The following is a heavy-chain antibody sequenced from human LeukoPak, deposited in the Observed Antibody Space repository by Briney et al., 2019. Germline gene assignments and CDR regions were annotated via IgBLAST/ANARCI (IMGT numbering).Heavy chain of an antibody. CDR1: GSTISSYD. Sequence: GGSLRLSCAASGSTISSYDMNWVRQAPGKGLEWVSVIDSGGSTNSADSVKGRFSVSRDNSKNTLYLQMNSLRVEDTAVYYCARTYGDYDYYYGMDVWGQGTTVTVSS. V-gene: IGHV3-66*01. CDR2: IDSGGST. CDR3: ARTYGDYDYYYGMDV. J-gene: IGHJ6*01. D-gene: IGHD4-17*01.